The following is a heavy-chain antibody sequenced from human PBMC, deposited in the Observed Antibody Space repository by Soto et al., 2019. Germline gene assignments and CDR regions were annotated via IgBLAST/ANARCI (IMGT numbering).Heavy chain of an antibody. Sequence: HPGGSLRLSCAASGFTFSSYAMHWVRQAPGKGLEWVAVISYDGSNKYYADSVKGRFTISRDNSKNTLYLQMNSLRAEDTAVYYCAREERWLLAFDYWGQGTLVTVSS. J-gene: IGHJ4*02. D-gene: IGHD5-12*01. CDR1: GFTFSSYA. CDR2: ISYDGSNK. CDR3: AREERWLLAFDY. V-gene: IGHV3-30-3*01.